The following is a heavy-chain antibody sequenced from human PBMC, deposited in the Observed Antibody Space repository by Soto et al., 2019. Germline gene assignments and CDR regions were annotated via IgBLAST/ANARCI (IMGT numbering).Heavy chain of an antibody. J-gene: IGHJ4*02. CDR3: ARLFSYGTYYFDY. D-gene: IGHD5-18*01. CDR1: VYSFTSYW. CDR2: IYPDDSDT. V-gene: IGHV5-51*01. Sequence: PGESLKISCKVSVYSFTSYWIGWVRQMPGKGLEWMGIIYPDDSDTRYSPSFQGQVTISADKSISTAYLQWSSLKASDTAMYYCARLFSYGTYYFDYWGQGTLVTVSS.